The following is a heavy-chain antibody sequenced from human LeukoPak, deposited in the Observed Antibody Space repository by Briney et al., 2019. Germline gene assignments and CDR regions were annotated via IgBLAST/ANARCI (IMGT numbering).Heavy chain of an antibody. CDR3: ARTDLYSGSYYY. CDR2: ISSSSSYI. Sequence: GGSLILSCAASGFTFSSYSMNWVRQAPGKGLEWVSSISSSSSYIYYADSVKGRFTISRDNAKNSLYLQMNSLRAEDTAVYYCARTDLYSGSYYYWGQGTLVTVSS. V-gene: IGHV3-21*01. J-gene: IGHJ4*02. D-gene: IGHD1-26*01. CDR1: GFTFSSYS.